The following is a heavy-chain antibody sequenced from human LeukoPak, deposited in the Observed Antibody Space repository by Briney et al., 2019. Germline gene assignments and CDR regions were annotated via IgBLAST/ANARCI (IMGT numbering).Heavy chain of an antibody. V-gene: IGHV3-53*01. CDR2: IYSGGST. CDR1: GFTVSSNY. Sequence: PGGSLRLSCAASGFTVSSNYMSWVRQAPGKGLEWVSVIYSGGSTYYADSVKGRFTISRDNSKNTLYLQMNSLRAEDTAVYYCARQGLYYDSSGYYYDDWGQGTLVTVSS. J-gene: IGHJ4*02. CDR3: ARQGLYYDSSGYYYDD. D-gene: IGHD3-22*01.